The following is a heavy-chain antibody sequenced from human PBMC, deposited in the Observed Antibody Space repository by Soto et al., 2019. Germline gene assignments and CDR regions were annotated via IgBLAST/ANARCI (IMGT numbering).Heavy chain of an antibody. J-gene: IGHJ6*03. D-gene: IGHD3-3*01. CDR2: ISGSGGST. V-gene: IGHV3-23*01. CDR1: GFTFSSYA. CDR3: AKDSSTIFGVVIIHYYYMDV. Sequence: EVQLLESGGGLVQPGGSLRLSCAASGFTFSSYAMSWVRQAPGKGLEWVSAISGSGGSTYYADSVKGRFTISRDKSKNTLYLQMNRLSAEDTSVYYCAKDSSTIFGVVIIHYYYMDVWGKGTTVTV.